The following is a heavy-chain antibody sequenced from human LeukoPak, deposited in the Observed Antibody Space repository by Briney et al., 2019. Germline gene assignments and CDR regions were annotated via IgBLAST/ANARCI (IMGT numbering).Heavy chain of an antibody. Sequence: GASVKVSCKASGYTFTGYYMHWVRQAPGQGLEWMGWINPNSGGTNYAQKFQGRVTMTRDTSISTAYMELSRLRSEDTAVYYCARGTRITIFGVVEYYFDYWGQGTLVTVSS. J-gene: IGHJ4*02. CDR3: ARGTRITIFGVVEYYFDY. CDR1: GYTFTGYY. V-gene: IGHV1-2*02. D-gene: IGHD3-3*01. CDR2: INPNSGGT.